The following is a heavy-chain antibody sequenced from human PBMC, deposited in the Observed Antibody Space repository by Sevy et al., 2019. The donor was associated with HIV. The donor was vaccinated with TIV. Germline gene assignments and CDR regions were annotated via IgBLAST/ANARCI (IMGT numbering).Heavy chain of an antibody. J-gene: IGHJ4*02. CDR3: ASPLPFYYGSGSEEFDY. V-gene: IGHV3-48*01. D-gene: IGHD3-10*01. Sequence: GGSLRLSCAASGFSFRSYSMNWVRQAPGKGLEWVSYIHSSSSTIYYADSVKGRFTISRDNAKNSLYLQMNSLRAEDTAVYYCASPLPFYYGSGSEEFDYWGRGTLVTVSS. CDR1: GFSFRSYS. CDR2: IHSSSSTI.